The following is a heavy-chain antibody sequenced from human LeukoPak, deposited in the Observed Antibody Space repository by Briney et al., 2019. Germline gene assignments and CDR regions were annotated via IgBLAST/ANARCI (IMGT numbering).Heavy chain of an antibody. J-gene: IGHJ4*02. Sequence: GSLRLSCAASGFTVSTYYMSWVRQAPGKGLEWVSVIYSGGTTYYADSVKGRFTISRDNSKNTLYLQMNSLRAEDTAVYYCARAPSFDYWGQGTLVTVSS. V-gene: IGHV3-53*01. CDR2: IYSGGTT. CDR3: ARAPSFDY. CDR1: GFTVSTYY.